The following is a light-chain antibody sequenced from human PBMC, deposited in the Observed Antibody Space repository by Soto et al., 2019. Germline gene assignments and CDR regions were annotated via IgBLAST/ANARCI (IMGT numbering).Light chain of an antibody. CDR1: QDIAIY. J-gene: IGKJ1*01. CDR2: XXS. V-gene: IGKV1-9*01. Sequence: IQLTQSPSSLSASVGDRVTITCRASQDIAIYLAWYQXXXXXXXXXXXXXXSTLHRGLKSRFRGSGHRTDFALTITSLQPEDFGIYYCQQYDSSRKFGQGTKVDIK. CDR3: QQYDSSRK.